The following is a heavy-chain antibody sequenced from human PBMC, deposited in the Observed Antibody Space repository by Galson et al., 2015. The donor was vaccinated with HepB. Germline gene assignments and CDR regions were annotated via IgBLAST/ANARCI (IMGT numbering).Heavy chain of an antibody. J-gene: IGHJ6*03. V-gene: IGHV3-7*01. CDR3: ASSGYCTGGVCPYYYYYMDV. CDR1: GFSFYDYW. Sequence: SLRLSCAASGFSFYDYWMSWVRQAPGKGLEWVANIKQDGSEKYYVDSVKGRFSISRDNAKNSLYLQMNSLRAEDTAVYYCASSGYCTGGVCPYYYYYMDVWGKGTTVTVSS. D-gene: IGHD2-8*02. CDR2: IKQDGSEK.